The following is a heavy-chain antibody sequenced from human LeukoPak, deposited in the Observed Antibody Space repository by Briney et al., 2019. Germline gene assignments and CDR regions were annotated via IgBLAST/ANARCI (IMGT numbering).Heavy chain of an antibody. CDR3: ARASRIAAAGY. CDR1: GGSFSGYY. J-gene: IGHJ4*02. V-gene: IGHV4-34*01. CDR2: INHSGST. D-gene: IGHD6-13*01. Sequence: PSETLSLTCAVYGGSFSGYYWSWIRQPPGKGLEWIGEINHSGSTNYNPSLKSRVTISVDTSKNQFSLKLSSVTAADTAVYYCARASRIAAAGYWGQGTLVTVSS.